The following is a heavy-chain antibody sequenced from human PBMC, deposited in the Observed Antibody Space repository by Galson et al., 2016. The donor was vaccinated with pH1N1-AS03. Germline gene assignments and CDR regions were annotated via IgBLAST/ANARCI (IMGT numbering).Heavy chain of an antibody. D-gene: IGHD3-16*01. V-gene: IGHV5-51*01. Sequence: QSGAEVKKPGESLNISCQGSGYRFSTYYIAWVRQMPGKGLEWMGIFHPGDSDTKYHLSFQGIVTMSADKSTNTASLHWSSLKASDTAIYYYARHSQCTRGTCYRSCFYALDVWGRGTAVTVS. CDR1: GYRFSTYY. CDR2: FHPGDSDT. CDR3: ARHSQCTRGTCYRSCFYALDV. J-gene: IGHJ6*02.